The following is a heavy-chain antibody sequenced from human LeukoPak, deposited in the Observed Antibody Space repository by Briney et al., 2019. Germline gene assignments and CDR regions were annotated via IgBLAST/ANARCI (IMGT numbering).Heavy chain of an antibody. CDR1: GFTFSSYS. V-gene: IGHV3-21*01. Sequence: GGSLRLSCAASGFTFSSYSMNWVRQAPGKGLEWVSSISSSSSYIYYADSVKGRFTISRDNAQNSLYLQMNSLRAEDTAVYYCARVYWELNGRYYFDYWGQGTLVTVSS. CDR3: ARVYWELNGRYYFDY. J-gene: IGHJ4*02. D-gene: IGHD1-26*01. CDR2: ISSSSSYI.